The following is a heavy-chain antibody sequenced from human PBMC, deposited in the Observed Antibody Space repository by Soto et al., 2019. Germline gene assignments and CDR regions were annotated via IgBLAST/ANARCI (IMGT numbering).Heavy chain of an antibody. CDR2: IIPILGIA. V-gene: IGHV1-69*02. CDR1: GGTFSSYT. CDR3: ARGSPYDSSVYSPYAEYFQH. D-gene: IGHD3-22*01. Sequence: QVQLVQSGAEVKKPGSSVKVSCKASGGTFSSYTISWVRQAPGQGLEWMGRIIPILGIANYAQKFQGRVTIPADKPTSKAYMELSSLRSEDTAVYYCARGSPYDSSVYSPYAEYFQHWGRGTLVTVSS. J-gene: IGHJ1*01.